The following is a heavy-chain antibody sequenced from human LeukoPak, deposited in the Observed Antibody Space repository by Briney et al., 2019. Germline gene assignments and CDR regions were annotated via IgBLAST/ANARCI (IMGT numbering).Heavy chain of an antibody. J-gene: IGHJ5*02. CDR3: ARGKDSSTTWRFDP. V-gene: IGHV4-61*01. Sequence: SETLSLTCTVSGGSVSSGSYYWSWIRQPPGKGLEWIGYIYYSGSTNYNPSLKSRVTISVDTSKNQFSLKLSSVTAADTAVYYCARGKDSSTTWRFDPWGQGTLVTVSS. D-gene: IGHD2-2*01. CDR1: GGSVSSGSYY. CDR2: IYYSGST.